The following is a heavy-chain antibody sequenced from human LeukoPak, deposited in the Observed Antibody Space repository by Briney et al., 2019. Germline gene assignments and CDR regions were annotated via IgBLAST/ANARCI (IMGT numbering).Heavy chain of an antibody. CDR1: GFSIDDYG. CDR2: INWNGAET. V-gene: IGHV3-20*04. Sequence: PGGSLRLSCGVSGFSIDDYGMGWVRQAPGKGLEYVSGINWNGAETGSADSVKGRFTISRDNAKKSLYLQMNSLRDEDTAFYYCARRASGGSTYWYFDLWGRGTLVTVSS. D-gene: IGHD6-19*01. CDR3: ARRASGGSTYWYFDL. J-gene: IGHJ2*01.